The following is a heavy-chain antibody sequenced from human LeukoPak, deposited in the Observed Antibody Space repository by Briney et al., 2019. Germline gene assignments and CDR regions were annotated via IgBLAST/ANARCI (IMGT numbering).Heavy chain of an antibody. J-gene: IGHJ6*02. CDR2: ISSSGSTI. D-gene: IGHD2-2*01. CDR3: ARAVVVPAAMRNYYYYYGMDV. V-gene: IGHV3-48*03. Sequence: GGSLRLSCAASGFTFSSYEMKWVRQAPGKGLEWVSYISSSGSTIYYADSVKGRFTISRDNAKNSLCLQMNSLRAEDAAVYYCARAVVVPAAMRNYYYYYGMDVWGQGTTVTVSS. CDR1: GFTFSSYE.